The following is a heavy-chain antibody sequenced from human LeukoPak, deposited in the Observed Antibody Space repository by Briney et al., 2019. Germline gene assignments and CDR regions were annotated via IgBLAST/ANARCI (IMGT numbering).Heavy chain of an antibody. Sequence: PGGSLRLSCAASGFTFSDYYMSWVRQAPGKGLEWVANIKQDGSEKYYVDSVKGRFTISRDNAKNSLYLQMNSLRAEDTAVYYCTRGGYTSSSMGVNDFWGQGTLVTVSS. CDR1: GFTFSDYY. CDR2: IKQDGSEK. CDR3: TRGGYTSSSMGVNDF. J-gene: IGHJ4*02. V-gene: IGHV3-7*01. D-gene: IGHD6-13*01.